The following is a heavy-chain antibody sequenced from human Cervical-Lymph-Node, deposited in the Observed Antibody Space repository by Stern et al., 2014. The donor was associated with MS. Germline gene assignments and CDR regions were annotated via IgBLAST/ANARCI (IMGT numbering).Heavy chain of an antibody. CDR2: ISYDGSNK. Sequence: VQLVESGGGVVQPGRSLRLSCAASGFTFSSYGMHWVRQAPGQGLEWVAIISYDGSNKYYADSVKGRFTISRDNSKNTLYLQMNSLRAEDTAVYYCAKGYSSSSALYYYYGMDVGGQGTTVTVSS. V-gene: IGHV3-30*18. CDR3: AKGYSSSSALYYYYGMDV. CDR1: GFTFSSYG. J-gene: IGHJ6*02. D-gene: IGHD6-6*01.